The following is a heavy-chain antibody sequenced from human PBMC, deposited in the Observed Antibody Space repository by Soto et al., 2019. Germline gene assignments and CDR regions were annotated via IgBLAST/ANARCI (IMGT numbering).Heavy chain of an antibody. CDR3: ARDLSWHDLLWWFDP. Sequence: ASVKVSCKASGYTFTSHYMHWVRQAPGQGLEWMGTIHPGGVNIAYAQKFQGRVTMTKDTSTSTVYMESTSLTSEDTAVYYCARDLSWHDLLWWFDPWGQGTPVTVFS. CDR2: IHPGGVNI. D-gene: IGHD1-1*01. CDR1: GYTFTSHY. V-gene: IGHV1-46*03. J-gene: IGHJ5*02.